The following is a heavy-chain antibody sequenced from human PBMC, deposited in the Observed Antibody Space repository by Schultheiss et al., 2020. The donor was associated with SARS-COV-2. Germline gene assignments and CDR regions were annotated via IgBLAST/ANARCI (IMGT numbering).Heavy chain of an antibody. CDR3: ARGDCSSTSCYSRYYYYGMDV. Sequence: SETLSLTCAVSGGSISSSNWWSWVRQPPGKGLEWIGEIYHSGSTNYNPSLKSRVTISVDTSKNQFSLKLSSVTAADTAVYYCARGDCSSTSCYSRYYYYGMDVWGQGTTVTVSS. J-gene: IGHJ6*02. V-gene: IGHV4-4*02. CDR2: IYHSGST. D-gene: IGHD2-2*01. CDR1: GGSISSSNW.